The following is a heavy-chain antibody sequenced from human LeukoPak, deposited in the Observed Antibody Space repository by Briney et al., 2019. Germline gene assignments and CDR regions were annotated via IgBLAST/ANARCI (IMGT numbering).Heavy chain of an antibody. V-gene: IGHV3-23*01. CDR2: ISGSGGST. CDR1: GFTFSSYA. Sequence: GGSLRLSCAASGFTFSSYAMSWVRQAPGKGLEWVSAISGSGGSTYYADSVKGRFTISRDNSKNTLYLQMNSLRAEDTAVYYCARTAMGKVGAKTFGYFDYWGQGTLATVSS. J-gene: IGHJ4*02. CDR3: ARTAMGKVGAKTFGYFDY. D-gene: IGHD1-26*01.